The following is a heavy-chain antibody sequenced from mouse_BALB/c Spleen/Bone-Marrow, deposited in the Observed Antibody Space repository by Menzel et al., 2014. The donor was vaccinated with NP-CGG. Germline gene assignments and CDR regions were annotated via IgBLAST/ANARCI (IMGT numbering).Heavy chain of an antibody. CDR1: GFTFSNYG. CDR3: AKNQEAFDY. J-gene: IGHJ2*01. Sequence: EVKVVESGGGLVQPGGSLKLSCAASGFTFSNYGMSWVRQTPDKRLELVATINSNGGITYYPDSVKGRFTISRDNAKNTLYLQMSSLKSEDTAMYYCAKNQEAFDYWGQGTPLTVSS. CDR2: INSNGGIT. V-gene: IGHV5-6-3*01. D-gene: IGHD3-2*02.